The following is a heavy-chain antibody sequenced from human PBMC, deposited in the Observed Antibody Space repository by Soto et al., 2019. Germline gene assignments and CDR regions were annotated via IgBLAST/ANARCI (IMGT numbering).Heavy chain of an antibody. V-gene: IGHV3-23*01. CDR3: ANPIPKTGTTFGF. Sequence: QLLESGGGFVQPGGPLGLSCVASGFTFSNFAMAWVRQAPGDGLEWVSAISGSGDDTFYADSMKGRFTISRDNSKDTLYLQINSLRAEDTAVYYCANPIPKTGTTFGFWGQGTLVTVSS. J-gene: IGHJ4*02. CDR1: GFTFSNFA. CDR2: ISGSGDDT. D-gene: IGHD1-1*01.